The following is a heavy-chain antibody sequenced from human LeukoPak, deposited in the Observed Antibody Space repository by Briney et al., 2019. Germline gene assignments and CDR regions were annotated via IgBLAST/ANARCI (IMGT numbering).Heavy chain of an antibody. CDR2: IYSGGST. V-gene: IGHV3-53*01. D-gene: IGHD6-19*01. Sequence: GGSLRLSCAASGFTVSSNYMSWVRQAPGKGLEWVSVIYSGGSTYYSDSVKGRFTISRDNSKNTLYLQMNSLRAEDTAVYYCARDGQDSSGWPYYYYYYYMDVWGKGTTVTVSS. CDR1: GFTVSSNY. CDR3: ARDGQDSSGWPYYYYYYYMDV. J-gene: IGHJ6*03.